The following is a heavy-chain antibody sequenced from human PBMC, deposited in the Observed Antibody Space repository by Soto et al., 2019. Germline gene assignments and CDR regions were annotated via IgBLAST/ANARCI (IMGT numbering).Heavy chain of an antibody. J-gene: IGHJ5*02. CDR3: ARDRAYGDYSNWFDP. Sequence: QVQLVQSGAEVKKPGSSVKVSCKASGGTFSSYAISWVRQAPGQGLEWMGGIIPIFGTAHYAQKFQGRVKITADESTSTAYMELSSLRSEDTAVYYCARDRAYGDYSNWFDPWGQGTLVTVSS. D-gene: IGHD4-17*01. CDR1: GGTFSSYA. V-gene: IGHV1-69*12. CDR2: IIPIFGTA.